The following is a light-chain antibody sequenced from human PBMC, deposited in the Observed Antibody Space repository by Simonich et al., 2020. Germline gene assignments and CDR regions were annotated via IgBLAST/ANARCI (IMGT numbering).Light chain of an antibody. V-gene: IGKV3-15*01. CDR2: GAS. CDR3: QQYNNWWT. Sequence: EIVMTQSPATMSFSPGERATLSCRASQSGISNLAWYQKKPGQAPRLLIYGASTRATGIPARFSGSGSGTEFTLTISSLQSEDFAVYYCQQYNNWWTFGQGTKVEIK. CDR1: QSGISN. J-gene: IGKJ1*01.